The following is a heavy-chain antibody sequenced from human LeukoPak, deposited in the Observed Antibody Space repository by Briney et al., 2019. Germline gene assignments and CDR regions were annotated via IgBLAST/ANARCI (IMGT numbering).Heavy chain of an antibody. CDR3: ARESRGGTMIVVASHNWFDP. Sequence: PGGSLRLSCAASGFTVSSNYMSWVRQAPGKGLEWVSVIYSGGSTYYADSVKGRFTISRDNSKNTLYLQMNSLRAADTAVYYCARESRGGTMIVVASHNWFDPWGQGTLVTVSS. J-gene: IGHJ5*02. CDR2: IYSGGST. CDR1: GFTVSSNY. V-gene: IGHV3-66*01. D-gene: IGHD3-22*01.